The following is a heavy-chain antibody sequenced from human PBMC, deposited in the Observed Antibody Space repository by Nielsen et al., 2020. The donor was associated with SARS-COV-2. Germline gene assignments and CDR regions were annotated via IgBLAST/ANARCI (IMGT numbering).Heavy chain of an antibody. CDR1: GFTFSSYS. V-gene: IGHV3-21*01. CDR3: ARDWSSGSGSSYYYYGMDV. J-gene: IGHJ6*02. CDR2: ISSSSSYI. D-gene: IGHD3-10*01. Sequence: GESLKISCAASGFTFSSYSMNWVRQAPGKGLEWVSSISSSSSYIYYADSVKGRFTISRDNAKNSLYLQMNSLRAEDTAVYYCARDWSSGSGSSYYYYGMDVWGQGTTVTVSS.